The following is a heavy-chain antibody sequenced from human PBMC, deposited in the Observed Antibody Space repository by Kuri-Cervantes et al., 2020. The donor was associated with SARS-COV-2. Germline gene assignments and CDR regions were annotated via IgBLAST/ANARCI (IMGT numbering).Heavy chain of an antibody. V-gene: IGHV3-7*01. CDR3: ARDMAVHYYFDY. J-gene: IGHJ4*02. Sequence: GESLKISCAASGFTFSSYWMSWVRQAPGKGLEWVANIKQDGSEKYYVDSVKGRFTISRDNAKNSLYLQMNGLRAEDTAVYYCARDMAVHYYFDYWGQGTLVTVSS. CDR1: GFTFSSYW. CDR2: IKQDGSEK. D-gene: IGHD6-19*01.